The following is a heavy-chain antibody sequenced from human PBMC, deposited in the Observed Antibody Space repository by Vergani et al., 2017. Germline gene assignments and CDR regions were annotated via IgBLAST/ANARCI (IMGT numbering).Heavy chain of an antibody. CDR3: ARDVCHGDCFFDY. J-gene: IGHJ4*02. Sequence: QVQLVQSGAEVKKPGASVKVSCKASGYTFTSYAMHWVRQAPGQRLEWMGWINAGNGNTKYSQKFQGRVTITRDTSAGTAYMELSSLRSEDTAVYYCARDVCHGDCFFDYWGQGTLVTVSS. D-gene: IGHD2-21*02. V-gene: IGHV1-3*01. CDR2: INAGNGNT. CDR1: GYTFTSYA.